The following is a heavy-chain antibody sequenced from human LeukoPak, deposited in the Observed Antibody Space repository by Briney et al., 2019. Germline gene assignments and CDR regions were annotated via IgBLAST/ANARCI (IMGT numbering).Heavy chain of an antibody. J-gene: IGHJ4*02. CDR2: ISAGGGNT. Sequence: PGGSLRLSCAASKFTFNSYAMSWVRQAPGEGLEWVSSISAGGGNTYYADSVKGRFTISRDSSRNTVYLQMNRLRAEDTAVYYCARPRGVGAVYYFDFWGQGTLVTVSS. CDR3: ARPRGVGAVYYFDF. CDR1: KFTFNSYA. V-gene: IGHV3-23*01. D-gene: IGHD1-26*01.